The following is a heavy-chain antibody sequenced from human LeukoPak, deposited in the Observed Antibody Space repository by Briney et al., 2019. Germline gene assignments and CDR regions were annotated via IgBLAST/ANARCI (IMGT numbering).Heavy chain of an antibody. Sequence: GGSLRLSCAASGFTSSSYSMNWVRQAPGKGLEWVSSISSSSSYIYYADSVKGRFTISRDNAKNSLYLQMNSLRAEDTAVYYCARIGMVTRGFDYWGQGTLVTVSS. J-gene: IGHJ4*02. D-gene: IGHD5-18*01. CDR1: GFTSSSYS. CDR2: ISSSSSYI. V-gene: IGHV3-21*01. CDR3: ARIGMVTRGFDY.